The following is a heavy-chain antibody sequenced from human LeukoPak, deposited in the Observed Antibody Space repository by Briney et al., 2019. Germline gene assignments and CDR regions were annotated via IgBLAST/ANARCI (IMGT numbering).Heavy chain of an antibody. CDR2: IKQDGSEK. CDR3: ARALTMITFGGVMNYFDY. D-gene: IGHD3-16*01. J-gene: IGHJ4*02. V-gene: IGHV3-7*01. Sequence: PGGSLRLSCAASGFTFSSYWMSWVRQAPGKGLEWVANIKQDGSEKYYVDSVKGRFTISRDNAKNSLYLQMNSLRAEDTAVYYCARALTMITFGGVMNYFDYWGQGTLVTVSS. CDR1: GFTFSSYW.